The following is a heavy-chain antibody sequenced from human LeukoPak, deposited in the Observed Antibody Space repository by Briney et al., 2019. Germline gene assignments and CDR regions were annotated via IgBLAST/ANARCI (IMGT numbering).Heavy chain of an antibody. CDR2: ISYDGSNK. CDR3: ARGPFDY. J-gene: IGHJ4*02. CDR1: GFTFSSYA. Sequence: GGSLRLSCAASGFTFSSYAMHWVRQDPGKGLEWVAVISYDGSNKYYADSVKGRFTISRDNSKNTLYLQMNSLRAEDTAVYYCARGPFDYWGQGTLVTVSS. V-gene: IGHV3-30-3*01.